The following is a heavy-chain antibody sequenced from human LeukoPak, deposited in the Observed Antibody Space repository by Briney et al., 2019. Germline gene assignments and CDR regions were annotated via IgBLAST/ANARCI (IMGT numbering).Heavy chain of an antibody. J-gene: IGHJ6*02. CDR1: GFTFSNFW. CDR2: IKQDGSEI. V-gene: IGHV3-7*03. CDR3: VRAMDV. Sequence: GGSLRLSCAASGFTFSNFWMNWVRQAPGKGPEWVANIKQDGSEIHYLDSVKGRFTISRDNPKNSLYLQMNGLIAEDTAVYHCVRAMDVWAKGPRSSSP.